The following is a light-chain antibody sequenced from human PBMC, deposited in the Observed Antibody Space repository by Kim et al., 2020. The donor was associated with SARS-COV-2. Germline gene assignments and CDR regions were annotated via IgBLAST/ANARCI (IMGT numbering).Light chain of an antibody. Sequence: SSELTQDPAVSVAVGQTVKITCQGDSLRRYYASWYQQKPGQAPVLVIYGRNNRPSGIPERLSGSTSGNTASLIITGAQAEDEADYYCSSRGSRENGLFGG. CDR1: SLRRYY. V-gene: IGLV3-19*01. CDR2: GRN. J-gene: IGLJ2*01. CDR3: SSRGSRENGL.